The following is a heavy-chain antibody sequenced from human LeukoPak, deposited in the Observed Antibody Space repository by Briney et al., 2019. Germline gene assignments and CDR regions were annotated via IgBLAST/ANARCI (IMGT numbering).Heavy chain of an antibody. D-gene: IGHD6-13*01. CDR1: GDSIISYY. Sequence: SETLSLTCIVSGDSIISYYWSWIRQPAGKGLEWTGRIHASGDTNYNPSLKSRVTMSVDTSKNQFSLKLSSVTAADTAVYYCARGPRIAAGDTVDYWGQGTLVTVSS. V-gene: IGHV4-4*07. CDR2: IHASGDT. J-gene: IGHJ4*02. CDR3: ARGPRIAAGDTVDY.